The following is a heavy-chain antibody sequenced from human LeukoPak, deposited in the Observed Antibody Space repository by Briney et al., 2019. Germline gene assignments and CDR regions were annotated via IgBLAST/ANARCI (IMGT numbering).Heavy chain of an antibody. Sequence: GGSLRLSCAASGFTFSSYAMSWVRQAPGKGLEWVSAISGSGGSTYYADSVKGRFTISRDNAKNSLYLQMNSLRAEDTAVYYCARDKYMSGHVGSLFDPWGQGTLVIVSS. CDR3: ARDKYMSGHVGSLFDP. CDR1: GFTFSSYA. J-gene: IGHJ5*02. D-gene: IGHD1-1*01. V-gene: IGHV3-23*01. CDR2: ISGSGGST.